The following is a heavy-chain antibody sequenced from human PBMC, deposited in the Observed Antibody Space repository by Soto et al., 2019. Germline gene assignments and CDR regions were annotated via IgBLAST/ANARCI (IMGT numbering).Heavy chain of an antibody. CDR2: IWYDGSNK. Sequence: QVQLVESGGGVVQPGRSLRLSCAASGFTFSSYGMHWVRQAPGNGLEWVAVIWYDGSNKYYADSVKGRFTISRDNSKNTLYLQMNSLRAEDTAVYYCARVAAAGSWFDPWGQGTLVTVSS. J-gene: IGHJ5*02. V-gene: IGHV3-33*01. CDR3: ARVAAAGSWFDP. D-gene: IGHD6-13*01. CDR1: GFTFSSYG.